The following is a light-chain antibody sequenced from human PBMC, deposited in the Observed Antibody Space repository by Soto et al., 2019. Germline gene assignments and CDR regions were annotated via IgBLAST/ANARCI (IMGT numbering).Light chain of an antibody. CDR1: SSDVDGSKY. V-gene: IGLV2-14*01. J-gene: IGLJ1*01. CDR3: TSSTSDSLYV. CDR2: KVS. Sequence: QSALTQPASVSGSPGQSITISCTGTSSDVDGSKYVSWYQQYPGKVPKLLINKVSNRPSGVSNRFSGSKSGNTASLTISGLLAEDEADYFCTSSTSDSLYVFGSGTKVTV.